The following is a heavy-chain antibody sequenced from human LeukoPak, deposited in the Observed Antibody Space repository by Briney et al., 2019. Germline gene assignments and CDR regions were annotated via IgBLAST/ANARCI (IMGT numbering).Heavy chain of an antibody. CDR2: ISRSSSYI. Sequence: GGSLRLSCAASGFTFSSYSMNWVRQAPGKGPEWVSSISRSSSYIYYADSVKGRFTISRDNAKNSLYLQMNSLRAEDTAVYYCARADDSADWFDTWGQGTLVTVSS. D-gene: IGHD3-3*01. CDR1: GFTFSSYS. J-gene: IGHJ5*02. CDR3: ARADDSADWFDT. V-gene: IGHV3-21*01.